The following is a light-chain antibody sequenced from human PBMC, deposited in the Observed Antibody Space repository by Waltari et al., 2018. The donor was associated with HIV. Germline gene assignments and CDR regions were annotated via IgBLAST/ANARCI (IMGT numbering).Light chain of an antibody. J-gene: IGLJ3*02. CDR3: CSYADDYTWV. Sequence: QSALPQPRSVSGSPGQTVTISCTATSSDVGDYNYVPWYQQHPGKAPKIMIFDVNKRPSGVPDRFSGSKSGNTASLTISGLQAEDEADYYCCSYADDYTWVFGRGTKLTVL. CDR2: DVN. V-gene: IGLV2-11*01. CDR1: SSDVGDYNY.